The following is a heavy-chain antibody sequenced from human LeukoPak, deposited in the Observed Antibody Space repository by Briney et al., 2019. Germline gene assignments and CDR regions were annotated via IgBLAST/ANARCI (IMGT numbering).Heavy chain of an antibody. CDR1: GFTFSSCA. CDR2: ISYDGGNM. J-gene: IGHJ5*02. D-gene: IGHD3-10*01. CDR3: SKDLTSDFGGDLDP. V-gene: IGHV3-30*04. Sequence: PGGSLRLSCAASGFTFSSCAMHWVRQAPGKGLEWVTGISYDGGNMYQADSVKGRFTISRDNSKSTVYLQMNSLRVEDAAVYYCSKDLTSDFGGDLDPWGQGTLVTVSS.